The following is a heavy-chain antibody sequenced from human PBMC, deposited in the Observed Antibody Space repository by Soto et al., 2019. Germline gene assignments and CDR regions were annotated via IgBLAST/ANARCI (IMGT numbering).Heavy chain of an antibody. D-gene: IGHD5-18*01. CDR2: INHLGSI. V-gene: IGHV4-34*01. J-gene: IGHJ5*02. CDR1: GGSLSDYF. CDR3: ARDLRGYSYGSLKYNWFDP. Sequence: SETLSLTCVVSGGSLSDYFWSWIRQPPGMALEWIGEINHLGSINYNPSLKSRVTMSVDTSKNQFSLKLSSVTAADTAVYYCARDLRGYSYGSLKYNWFDPWGQGTLVTVSS.